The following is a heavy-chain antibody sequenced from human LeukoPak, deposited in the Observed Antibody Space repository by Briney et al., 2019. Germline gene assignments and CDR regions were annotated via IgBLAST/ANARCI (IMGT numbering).Heavy chain of an antibody. CDR3: ARGIPSSIDRYFDY. D-gene: IGHD6-13*01. CDR1: GVSVSSDH. CDR2: IDYPGST. Sequence: KPSETLSLTCTVSGVSVSSDHWTWIRQPPGRGLEWLGKIDYPGSTNYNPSLKSRVTISMDTSKNQVSLKLSSVTAADTAVYYCARGIPSSIDRYFDYWGQGTLVTVSS. V-gene: IGHV4-59*02. J-gene: IGHJ4*02.